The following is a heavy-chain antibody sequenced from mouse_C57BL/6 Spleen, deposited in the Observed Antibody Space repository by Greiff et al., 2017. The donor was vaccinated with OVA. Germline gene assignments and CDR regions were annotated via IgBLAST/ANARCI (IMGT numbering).Heavy chain of an antibody. CDR3: ARRGTTVVGDY. Sequence: VKLQQPGAELVRPGSSVKLSCKASGYTFTSYWMDWVKQRPGQGLEWIGNIYPSDSETHYNQKFKDKATLTVDKSSSTAYMQLSSLTSEDSAVYYCARRGTTVVGDYWGQGTTLTVSS. V-gene: IGHV1-61*01. J-gene: IGHJ2*01. D-gene: IGHD1-1*01. CDR2: IYPSDSET. CDR1: GYTFTSYW.